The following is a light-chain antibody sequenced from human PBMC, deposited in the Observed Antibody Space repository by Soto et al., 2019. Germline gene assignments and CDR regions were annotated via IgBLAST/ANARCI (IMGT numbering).Light chain of an antibody. CDR3: QQHSTWPLT. CDR2: GAS. CDR1: QSVSSY. V-gene: IGKV3-11*01. Sequence: EIVLTQSPATLSLSPGERATLSCRSSQSVSSYSAWYQQKPGQAPRLLIYGASNRATGIPARFSGSGSGTDFTLTISSLEPEDFEVYYCQQHSTWPLTFGGGTKVEMK. J-gene: IGKJ4*01.